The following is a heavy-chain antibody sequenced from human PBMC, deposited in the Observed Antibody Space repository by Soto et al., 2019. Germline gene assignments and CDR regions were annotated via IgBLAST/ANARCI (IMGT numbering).Heavy chain of an antibody. Sequence: QVQLVQSGAVVKKPGASVKVSCKASGYTFTSYGISWVRQAPGQGLEWMGWISAYNGNTDYAQKLQGRVTMTTDTSTSTAYMELRSLRSDDMAVYYCARDHKASRLPGGVNDYWGQGTLVTVSS. J-gene: IGHJ4*02. CDR1: GYTFTSYG. CDR2: ISAYNGNT. CDR3: ARDHKASRLPGGVNDY. D-gene: IGHD4-17*01. V-gene: IGHV1-18*03.